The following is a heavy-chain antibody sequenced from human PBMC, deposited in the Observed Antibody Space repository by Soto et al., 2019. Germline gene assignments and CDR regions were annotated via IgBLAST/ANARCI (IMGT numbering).Heavy chain of an antibody. V-gene: IGHV3-15*07. J-gene: IGHJ4*02. CDR3: ATNPLY. CDR2: IKSNGDGGTT. Sequence: EVQMVESGGGLVKPGGSLRLSCAASGFTFTNAWLNWVRQTPGKGLEWVGRIKSNGDGGTTDYAAPVKGRFTSSRDDSKNTLYLQMNSLKTEDTAVYYCATNPLYWGRGTLVTVSS. CDR1: GFTFTNAW.